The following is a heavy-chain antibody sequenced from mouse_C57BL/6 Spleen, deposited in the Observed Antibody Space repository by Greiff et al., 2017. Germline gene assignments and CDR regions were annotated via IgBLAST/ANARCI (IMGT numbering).Heavy chain of an antibody. D-gene: IGHD2-5*01. CDR1: GYSFTGYY. Sequence: EVQGVESGPELVKPGASVKISCKASGYSFTGYYMNWVKQSPEKSLEWIGEINPSTGGTTYNQKFKAKATLTVDKSSSTAYMQLKSLTSEDSAVYYCARSGYSNYEAWFAYWGQGTLVTVSA. CDR2: INPSTGGT. J-gene: IGHJ3*01. V-gene: IGHV1-42*01. CDR3: ARSGYSNYEAWFAY.